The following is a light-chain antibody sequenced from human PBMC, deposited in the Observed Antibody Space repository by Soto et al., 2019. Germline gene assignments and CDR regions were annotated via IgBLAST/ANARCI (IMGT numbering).Light chain of an antibody. Sequence: EIVWTQSPATLSLSRGEKATLSCRASQCVSSYLAWYEQKPGQAPRLLIYDASIRATGIPARFSGSGSVTDFTLTISSLEPEEFAVYYWQQRSNRPMITIGQGTRLEIK. CDR3: QQRSNRPMIT. CDR1: QCVSSY. CDR2: DAS. J-gene: IGKJ5*01. V-gene: IGKV3-11*01.